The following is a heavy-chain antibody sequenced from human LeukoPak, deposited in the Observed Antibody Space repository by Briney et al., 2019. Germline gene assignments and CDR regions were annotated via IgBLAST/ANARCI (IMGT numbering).Heavy chain of an antibody. Sequence: GASVTVSCKASGGTLSSYAISWVRQAPGQGLEWMGWINPNSGGTNYAQKFQGWVTMTRDTSISTAYMELSRLRSDDTAVYYCARTEIVVVPALKYGMDVWGQGTTVTVSS. J-gene: IGHJ6*02. CDR1: GGTLSSYA. D-gene: IGHD2-2*01. CDR3: ARTEIVVVPALKYGMDV. CDR2: INPNSGGT. V-gene: IGHV1-2*04.